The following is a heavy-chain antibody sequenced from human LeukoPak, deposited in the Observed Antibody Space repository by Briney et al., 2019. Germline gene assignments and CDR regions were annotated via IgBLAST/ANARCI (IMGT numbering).Heavy chain of an antibody. CDR1: GGSISSYY. CDR3: ARDTIEAPRHCWFDP. J-gene: IGHJ5*02. CDR2: IYYSGST. Sequence: SSETLSLTCTVSGGSISSYYWSWIRQPPGKGLEWIGYIYYSGSTNYNPSLKSRVTISVDTSKNQFSLKLSSVTAADTAVYYCARDTIEAPRHCWFDPWGQGTLVTVSS. D-gene: IGHD2-2*01. V-gene: IGHV4-59*01.